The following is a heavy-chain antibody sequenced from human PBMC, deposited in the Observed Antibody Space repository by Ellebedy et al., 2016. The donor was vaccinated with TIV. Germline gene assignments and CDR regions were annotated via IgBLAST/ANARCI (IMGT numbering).Heavy chain of an antibody. CDR1: GFSFDAYA. J-gene: IGHJ4*02. D-gene: IGHD3-22*01. CDR3: AKDRSISGFAMYYFDS. Sequence: SLKISXVGSGFSFDAYAMHWVRQSPGTGLEWVSSVNWNSGHIAYADSVKGRFTVSRDNANNSLSLQMNSLRPEDTALYFCAKDRSISGFAMYYFDSWGQGTPVTVS. CDR2: VNWNSGHI. V-gene: IGHV3-9*01.